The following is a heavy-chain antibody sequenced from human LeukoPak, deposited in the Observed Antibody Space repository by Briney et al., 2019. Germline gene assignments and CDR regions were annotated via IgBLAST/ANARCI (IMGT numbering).Heavy chain of an antibody. CDR3: ATTYYYDSSGYRFDY. V-gene: IGHV3-30*03. Sequence: GGSLRLSCAASGFTFSSYGMHWVRQAPGKGLEWVAVISYDGSNKYYADSVKGRFTISRDNSKNTLYLLMNSLRAEDTAVYYCATTYYYDSSGYRFDYWGQGTLVTVSS. CDR1: GFTFSSYG. D-gene: IGHD3-22*01. CDR2: ISYDGSNK. J-gene: IGHJ4*02.